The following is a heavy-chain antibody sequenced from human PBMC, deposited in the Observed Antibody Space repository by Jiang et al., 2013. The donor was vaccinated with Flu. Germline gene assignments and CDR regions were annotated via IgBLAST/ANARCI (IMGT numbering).Heavy chain of an antibody. Sequence: AASGFTFSSYAMSWVARRPGKGLEWVSAISGSGGSTYYADSVKGRFTISRDNSKNTLYLQMNSLRAEDTAVYYCAKLERGCFDYWGQGTLVTVSS. D-gene: IGHD5-24*01. V-gene: IGHV3-23*01. CDR3: AKLERGCFDY. CDR2: ISGSGGST. J-gene: IGHJ4*02. CDR1: GFTFSSYA.